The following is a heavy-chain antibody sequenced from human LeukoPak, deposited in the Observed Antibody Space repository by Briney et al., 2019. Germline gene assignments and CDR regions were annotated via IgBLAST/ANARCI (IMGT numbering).Heavy chain of an antibody. V-gene: IGHV4-30-4*01. Sequence: SQTLSLTCTVSGGSISSGDYYWSWIRQPPGKGLEWIGCIYYSGSTYYNPSLKSRVTISVDTSKNQFSLKLSSVTAADTAVYYCARDYYDSSGYFRSYWFDPWGQGTLVTVSS. CDR1: GGSISSGDYY. CDR3: ARDYYDSSGYFRSYWFDP. J-gene: IGHJ5*02. CDR2: IYYSGST. D-gene: IGHD3-22*01.